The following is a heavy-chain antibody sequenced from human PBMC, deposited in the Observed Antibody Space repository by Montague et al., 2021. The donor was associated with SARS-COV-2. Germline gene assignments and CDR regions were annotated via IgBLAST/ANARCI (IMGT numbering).Heavy chain of an antibody. CDR2: IDWDDDK. D-gene: IGHD3-10*01. V-gene: IGHV2-70*01. CDR3: ERIRVVRGGIWGYGMDV. CDR1: GFSLSTSGMC. Sequence: VKPTQTLTLTCTFSGFSLSTSGMCVSWIRQPPGKALEWLALIDWDDDKYYSTSLKTRLTISKDTSKNQVVLTMTNMDPVETATYYCERIRVVRGGIWGYGMDVWGQGTTVTVSS. J-gene: IGHJ6*02.